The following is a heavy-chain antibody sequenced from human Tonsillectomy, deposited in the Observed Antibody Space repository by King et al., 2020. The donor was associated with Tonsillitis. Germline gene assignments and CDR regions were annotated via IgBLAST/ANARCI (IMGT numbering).Heavy chain of an antibody. J-gene: IGHJ4*02. CDR1: GFTFSNYW. Sequence: VQLVESGGGLVQPGGSLRLSCAASGFTFSNYWMSWVRQAPGKGLEWVANIKQDGSEKYYVDSVKGRFTISRDNAKNSLFLQIKSLRVEDTAVYYCARASSYYYDTSGYYPDLDYWGQGTLVTVSS. CDR3: ARASSYYYDTSGYYPDLDY. V-gene: IGHV3-7*01. D-gene: IGHD3-22*01. CDR2: IKQDGSEK.